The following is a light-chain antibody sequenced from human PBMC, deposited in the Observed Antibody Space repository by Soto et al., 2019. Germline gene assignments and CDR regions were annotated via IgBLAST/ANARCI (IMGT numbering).Light chain of an antibody. CDR3: QQYETYSQWT. J-gene: IGKJ1*01. CDR1: QSISRW. CDR2: DVS. V-gene: IGKV1-5*01. Sequence: DIQMTQSPSTLSASLGDRVTITCRASQSISRWLAWYQQKPGKAPKLLISDVSSLERGVPSRFSGSGSWTEFTLTISSLQPDDFATYHCQQYETYSQWTVGQGTKVEI.